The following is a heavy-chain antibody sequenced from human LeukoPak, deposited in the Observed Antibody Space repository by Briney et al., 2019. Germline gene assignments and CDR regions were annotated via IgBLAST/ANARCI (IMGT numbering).Heavy chain of an antibody. V-gene: IGHV4-59*11. D-gene: IGHD3-22*01. CDR2: IDYSGST. CDR1: GGSISSHF. CDR3: ARADRSDYYSAPSAFDI. J-gene: IGHJ3*02. Sequence: PSETLSLTCTVSGGSISSHFWSWIRQSPEKGLEWIGHIDYSGSTNSNPSLKSRVTMSVDTSKNQFSLRLSSVTAADTAVYFCARADRSDYYSAPSAFDIWGQGTMVAVSS.